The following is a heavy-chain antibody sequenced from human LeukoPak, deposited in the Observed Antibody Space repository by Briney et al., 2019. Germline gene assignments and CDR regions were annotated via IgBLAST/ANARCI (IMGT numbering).Heavy chain of an antibody. CDR3: ARVNPSSIAAVGGYYFDY. CDR2: ISSSGSTI. D-gene: IGHD6-13*01. V-gene: IGHV3-11*01. Sequence: KPGGSLRLSCAASGFTFSDYYMSWIRQAPGKGLEWVSYISSSGSTIYYADSVKGRFTISRDNAKNSLYLQMNSLRAEDTAVYYCARVNPSSIAAVGGYYFDYWGQGTPVTVSS. J-gene: IGHJ4*02. CDR1: GFTFSDYY.